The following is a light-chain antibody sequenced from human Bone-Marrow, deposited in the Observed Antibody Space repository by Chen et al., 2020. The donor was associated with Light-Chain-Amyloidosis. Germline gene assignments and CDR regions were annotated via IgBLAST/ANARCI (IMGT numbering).Light chain of an antibody. CDR1: DLPTKY. CDR2: RDT. V-gene: IGLV3-25*03. CDR3: KSEDSSGTYEVI. Sequence: SYELTQPPSVSVSPGQTARITCSGDDLPTKYAYWYQQKPGQAPVLVIHRDTERPSGISERLPGSRSGTTATLTISGVQAEDGAYYHCKSEDSSGTYEVIIGGGTKLTVL. J-gene: IGLJ2*01.